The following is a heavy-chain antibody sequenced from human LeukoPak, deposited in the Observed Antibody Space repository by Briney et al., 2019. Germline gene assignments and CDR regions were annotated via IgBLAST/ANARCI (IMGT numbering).Heavy chain of an antibody. V-gene: IGHV3-23*01. CDR2: ISGSGGST. J-gene: IGHJ4*02. CDR1: GFTFSSYA. CDR3: AKARSHSSSALYFDY. D-gene: IGHD6-13*01. Sequence: GGSLRLSCAASGFTFSSYAMSWVRQAPGKGLEWVSAISGSGGSTYYVDSVKGRFTISRDNSKNTLYLQMNSLRAEDTAVYYCAKARSHSSSALYFDYWGQGTLVTVSS.